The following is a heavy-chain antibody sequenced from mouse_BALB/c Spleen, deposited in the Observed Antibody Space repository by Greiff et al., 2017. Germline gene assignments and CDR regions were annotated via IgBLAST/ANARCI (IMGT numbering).Heavy chain of an antibody. D-gene: IGHD1-1*01. V-gene: IGHV7-3*02. CDR1: GFTFTDYY. CDR3: ARDPDYYCSSYDAMDY. J-gene: IGHJ4*01. Sequence: EVKLMESGGGLVQPGGSLRLSCATSGFTFTDYYMSWVRQPPGKALEWLGFIRNKANGYTTEYSASVKGRFTISRDNSQSILYLQMNTLRAEDSATYYCARDPDYYCSSYDAMDYWGQGTSVTVSS. CDR2: IRNKANGYTT.